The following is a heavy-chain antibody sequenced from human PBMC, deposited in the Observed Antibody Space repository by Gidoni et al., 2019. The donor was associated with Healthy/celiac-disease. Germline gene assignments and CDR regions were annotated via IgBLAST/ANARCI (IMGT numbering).Heavy chain of an antibody. CDR2: MNPNSGNT. D-gene: IGHD3-10*01. J-gene: IGHJ4*02. V-gene: IGHV1-8*01. Sequence: QVQLVQSGPEVKKPGASVKVSCKASGYTFTSYDINWVRQATGQGLEWMGWMNPNSGNTGYAQKFQGRVTMTRNTSISTAYMELSSLRSEDTAVYYCARVRSVIGDSNYWGQGTLVTVSS. CDR3: ARVRSVIGDSNY. CDR1: GYTFTSYD.